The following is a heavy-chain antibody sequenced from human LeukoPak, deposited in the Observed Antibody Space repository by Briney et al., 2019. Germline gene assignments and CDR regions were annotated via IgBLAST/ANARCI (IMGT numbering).Heavy chain of an antibody. D-gene: IGHD4-11*01. CDR2: ITSRSSYK. CDR3: ARDNPDYSNNWWFDP. V-gene: IGHV3-21*01. CDR1: GFTFSTYS. J-gene: IGHJ5*02. Sequence: PGGSLGLSCEASGFTFSTYSMNWVRQAPGKGLEWVSSITSRSSYKYYADSVKGRFTISRDDAKNSLYLQMNSLRVEDTAVYYCARDNPDYSNNWWFDPWGQGTLVTVSS.